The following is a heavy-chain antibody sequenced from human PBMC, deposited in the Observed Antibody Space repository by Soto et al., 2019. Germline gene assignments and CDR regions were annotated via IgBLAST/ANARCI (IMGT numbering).Heavy chain of an antibody. D-gene: IGHD5-12*01. V-gene: IGHV3-66*01. J-gene: IGHJ4*02. Sequence: EVQLVESGGGLVQPGGSLRLSCAASGFTVNSNHMSWVRQAPGKGLEWVSVIYSGSSTYYADSVKGRFSISRDNSKNTLYLQMNSLGAEDTAVYYCARVGLRWDGYNLAYWGQGTLVTVSS. CDR1: GFTVNSNH. CDR3: ARVGLRWDGYNLAY. CDR2: IYSGSST.